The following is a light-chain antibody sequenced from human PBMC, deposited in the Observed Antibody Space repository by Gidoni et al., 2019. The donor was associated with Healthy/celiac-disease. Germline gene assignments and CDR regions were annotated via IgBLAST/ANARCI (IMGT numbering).Light chain of an antibody. CDR2: GAS. V-gene: IGKV3-20*01. CDR1: QSVSSSY. Sequence: IVLPQSPGTLSLSPGERATLSCSASQSVSSSYLAWYQQKPGQAPRLLIYGASSRATGIPDRFSGSGSGTDFTLTISRLEPEDFAMYYCQQYGSSLLTFXGXTKVEIK. J-gene: IGKJ4*01. CDR3: QQYGSSLLT.